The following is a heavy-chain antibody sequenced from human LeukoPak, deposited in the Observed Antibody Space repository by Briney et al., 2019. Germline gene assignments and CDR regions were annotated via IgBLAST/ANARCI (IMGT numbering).Heavy chain of an antibody. CDR2: IYWDDDK. J-gene: IGHJ4*02. Sequence: SGPTLVKPTETLTLTCTFSGFSLTTTGPGGTWFSQPPGKALERLALIYWDDDKRYSPSLKSKLTIMKDASKNQVVLRMTNTDPVDTATYYCAHFKLTIFDSWGQGALVTVSS. V-gene: IGHV2-5*02. CDR3: AHFKLTIFDS. CDR1: GFSLTTTGPG. D-gene: IGHD3-3*01.